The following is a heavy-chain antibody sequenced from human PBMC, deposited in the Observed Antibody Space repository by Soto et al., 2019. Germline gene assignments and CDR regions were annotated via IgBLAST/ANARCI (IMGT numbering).Heavy chain of an antibody. J-gene: IGHJ4*02. CDR1: GITLSNSW. Sequence: DVQLVESGGALVKPGGSLRLSCAASGITLSNSWMSWVRQAPGGGLEWVAHILSVSDGERTDYAAPVRGRFSISRDDSKNTLHLEMNTLKTEDTGVYYCNTYDYIRGSDRYRWAYWGQGTPVTVSS. D-gene: IGHD3-16*02. CDR2: ILSVSDGERT. CDR3: NTYDYIRGSDRYRWAY. V-gene: IGHV3-15*02.